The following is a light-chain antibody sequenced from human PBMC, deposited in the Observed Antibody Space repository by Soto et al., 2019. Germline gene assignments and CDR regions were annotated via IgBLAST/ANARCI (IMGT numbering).Light chain of an antibody. CDR3: QQYYSYSQA. J-gene: IGKJ1*01. V-gene: IGKV1-5*03. CDR2: SAS. Sequence: EILMTQSPATLSGSLGDRATISCGASQTVSSCLAWYQQKPGKAPKLLIYSASTMASGIPSRLSGSGSGTEFTITISSMQYEDFEVYYCQQYYSYSQAFGQGTKVDIK. CDR1: QTVSSC.